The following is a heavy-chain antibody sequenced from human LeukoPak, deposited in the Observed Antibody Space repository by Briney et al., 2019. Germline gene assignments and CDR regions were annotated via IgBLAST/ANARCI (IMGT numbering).Heavy chain of an antibody. CDR2: IYYSGST. Sequence: PSETLSLTCTVSGGSISSSSYYWGWLRQPPGKGLEWIGSIYYSGSTYYNPSLKSRVTISVDTSKNQFSLKLSSVTAADTAVYDCARHLDYGDYNWFDPWGQGTLVTVSS. D-gene: IGHD4-17*01. CDR1: GGSISSSSYY. CDR3: ARHLDYGDYNWFDP. V-gene: IGHV4-39*01. J-gene: IGHJ5*02.